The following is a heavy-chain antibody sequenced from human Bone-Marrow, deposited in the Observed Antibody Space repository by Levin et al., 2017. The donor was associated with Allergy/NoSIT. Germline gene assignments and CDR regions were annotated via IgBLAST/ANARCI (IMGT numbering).Heavy chain of an antibody. CDR1: GGSISSGGYY. V-gene: IGHV4-31*03. CDR3: ARDARYDYIWGREVYFDY. CDR2: IYYSGST. J-gene: IGHJ4*02. D-gene: IGHD3-16*01. Sequence: PSETLSLTCTVSGGSISSGGYYWSWIRQHPGKGLEWIGYIYYSGSTYYNPSLKSRVTISVDTSKNQFSLKLSSVTAADTAVYYCARDARYDYIWGREVYFDYWGQGTLVTVSS.